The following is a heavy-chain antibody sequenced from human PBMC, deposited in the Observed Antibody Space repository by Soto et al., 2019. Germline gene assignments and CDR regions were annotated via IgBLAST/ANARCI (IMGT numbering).Heavy chain of an antibody. CDR1: GGSISSGAYY. Sequence: QVQLQESGPGLVKPSQTLSLTCTVSGGSISSGAYYWSWIRQHPGKGLEWIGYIYYSGTTYYNPSLKSRLAISVDRSKNQFSLKLSSVTAADTALYYCARGYDTSGCWGGLDFDYWGQGTLVTVSS. J-gene: IGHJ4*02. D-gene: IGHD3-22*01. V-gene: IGHV4-31*03. CDR2: IYYSGTT. CDR3: ARGYDTSGCWGGLDFDY.